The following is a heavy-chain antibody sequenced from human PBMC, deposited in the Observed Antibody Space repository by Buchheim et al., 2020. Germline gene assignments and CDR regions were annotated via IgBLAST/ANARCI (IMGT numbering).Heavy chain of an antibody. CDR2: IFFSGTT. CDR1: GAPISIGTYY. J-gene: IGHJ5*02. Sequence: QPQLQESGPGLVKPSETLSLTCAVSGAPISIGTYYWGWIRQSPGKGLEWIGSIFFSGTTYYKPSLKSRVTLSVDTSKNQFSLSLRSLTAADTAVYYCARSRCGGDCFWPDRWGQGSL. D-gene: IGHD2-21*02. V-gene: IGHV4-39*01. CDR3: ARSRCGGDCFWPDR.